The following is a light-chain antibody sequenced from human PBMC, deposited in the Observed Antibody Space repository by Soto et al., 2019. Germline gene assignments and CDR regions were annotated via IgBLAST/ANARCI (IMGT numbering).Light chain of an antibody. CDR2: EGN. CDR1: SSDVGAYNL. V-gene: IGLV2-23*01. CDR3: CSYAGSRTFV. Sequence: QSALAQPASVSGSPEQSITISCTGTSSDVGAYNLVSWYQQHPGKAPRLIIYEGNKRPSGISHRFSGSKSDNTASLTISGLRAEDEAHYHCCSYAGSRTFVFGGGPQLTVL. J-gene: IGLJ3*02.